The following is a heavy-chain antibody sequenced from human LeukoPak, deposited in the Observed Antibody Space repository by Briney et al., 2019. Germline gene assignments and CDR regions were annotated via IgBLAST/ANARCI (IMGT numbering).Heavy chain of an antibody. V-gene: IGHV3-21*01. J-gene: IGHJ4*02. CDR2: ISSSSSYI. CDR3: AKEEDYGLFDY. D-gene: IGHD4-17*01. CDR1: GFTFSSYS. Sequence: GGSLRLSCAASGFTFSSYSMNWVRQAPGKGLEWVSSISSSSSYIYYADSVKGRFTISRDNAKNSLYLQMNSLRAEDTAVYYCAKEEDYGLFDYWGQGTLVTVSS.